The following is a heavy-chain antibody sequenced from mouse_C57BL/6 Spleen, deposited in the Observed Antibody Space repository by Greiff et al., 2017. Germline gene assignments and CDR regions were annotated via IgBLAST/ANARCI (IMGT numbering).Heavy chain of an antibody. D-gene: IGHD2-3*01. CDR1: GYTFTSYW. CDR3: ARGNSDGYSIFAY. V-gene: IGHV1-52*01. CDR2: IDPSDSET. J-gene: IGHJ3*01. Sequence: QVQLQQPGAELVRPGSSVKLSCKASGYTFTSYWMHWVKQRPIQGLEWIGNIDPSDSETHYNQKFKDKATLTVDKSSSTAYMQLSSLTSEDSAVYYCARGNSDGYSIFAYWGQGTLVTVSA.